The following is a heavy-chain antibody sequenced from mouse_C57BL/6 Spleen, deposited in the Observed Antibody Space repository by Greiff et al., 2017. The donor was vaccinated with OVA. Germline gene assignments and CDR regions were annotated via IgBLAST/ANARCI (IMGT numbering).Heavy chain of an antibody. CDR2: IYPGNSDT. CDR1: GYTFTSYW. J-gene: IGHJ2*01. Sequence: VQLQHSGTVLARPGASVKMSCKTSGYTFTSYWMHWVKQRPGQGLELIGAIYPGNSDTSYNQKFKGKAKLTAVTSDSTAYMELSSLTNEDSAVYYCGPTVVERGYFDYWGQGTTLTFSS. V-gene: IGHV1-5*01. CDR3: GPTVVERGYFDY. D-gene: IGHD1-1*01.